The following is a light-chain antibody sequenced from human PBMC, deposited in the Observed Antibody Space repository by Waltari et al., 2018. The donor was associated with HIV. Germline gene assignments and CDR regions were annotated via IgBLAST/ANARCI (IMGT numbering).Light chain of an antibody. CDR2: GAT. J-gene: IGKJ4*01. Sequence: EIVLTQSPGTLSLSPGERATLSCRASHSVSSSYLAWYQQKPGQAPRRRIYGATRRATGSPDRFSGSGSGTDFTLTISRLGPEDFAVYYCQQYGRSVTFGGGTKVEIK. CDR3: QQYGRSVT. V-gene: IGKV3-20*01. CDR1: HSVSSSY.